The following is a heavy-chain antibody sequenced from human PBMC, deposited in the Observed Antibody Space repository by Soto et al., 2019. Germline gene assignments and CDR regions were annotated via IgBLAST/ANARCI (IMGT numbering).Heavy chain of an antibody. D-gene: IGHD3-3*01. V-gene: IGHV3-15*07. CDR2: IKSKTDGGTT. Sequence: GGSLRLSCAASGFTFRNAWMNWVRQARGTGLEWVGRIKSKTDGGTTDYAAPVKGRFTISRDDSKNTLYLQMNSLKTEDTAVYYCTTVFNRFLEWSSDYWGQGTLVTLSS. J-gene: IGHJ4*02. CDR1: GFTFRNAW. CDR3: TTVFNRFLEWSSDY.